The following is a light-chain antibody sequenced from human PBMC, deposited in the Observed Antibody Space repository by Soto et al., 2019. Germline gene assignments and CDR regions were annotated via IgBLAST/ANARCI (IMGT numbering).Light chain of an antibody. Sequence: DRVLTHASGPLGVALGARTTMNCNSSQSVLYSSNNKNHLAWYQQKPGQPPKLLMHWASTRESGVPDRFSGSGSGTDFTLTITTLQDEDVAVYYCQNYYSIPPTFGQGTKVDIK. CDR2: WAS. V-gene: IGKV4-1*01. CDR1: QSVLYSSNNKNH. J-gene: IGKJ1*01. CDR3: QNYYSIPPT.